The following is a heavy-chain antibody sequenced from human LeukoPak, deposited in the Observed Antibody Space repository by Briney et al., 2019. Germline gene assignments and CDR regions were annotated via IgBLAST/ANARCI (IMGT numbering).Heavy chain of an antibody. J-gene: IGHJ4*02. CDR1: GYTFTGYY. Sequence: ASVKVSCTASGYTFTGYYMHWVRQAPGQGLEWMGWINPNSGGTNYAQKFQGRVTMTRDTSISTPYMELSRLRSDDTAVYYCAREDSSGYYYFDYWGQGTLVTVSS. CDR3: AREDSSGYYYFDY. D-gene: IGHD3-22*01. CDR2: INPNSGGT. V-gene: IGHV1-2*02.